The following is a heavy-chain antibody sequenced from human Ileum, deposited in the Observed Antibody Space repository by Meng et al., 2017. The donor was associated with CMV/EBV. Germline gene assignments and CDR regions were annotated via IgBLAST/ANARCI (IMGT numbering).Heavy chain of an antibody. CDR3: ARGRVAQDY. J-gene: IGHJ4*02. CDR2: IYNSGKT. Sequence: QVQPQDSGPGLVKPSETLSLICSVSGDSITTGNSYWSWIRQAPGKDMEWIGYIYNSGKTDCNPSLKSRVTISIDTSKNQFSLKLTSVTAADTAVYYCARGRVAQDYWGQGTLVTVSS. V-gene: IGHV4-30-4*01. CDR1: GDSITTGNSY.